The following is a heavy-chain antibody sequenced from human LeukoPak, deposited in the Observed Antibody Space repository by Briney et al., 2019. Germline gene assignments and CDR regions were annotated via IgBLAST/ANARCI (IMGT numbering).Heavy chain of an antibody. J-gene: IGHJ4*02. CDR1: GLAFSAYK. CDR2: ISTDGYIT. D-gene: IGHD2-15*01. CDR3: VVGGSPGY. Sequence: HAGGSLRLSCAASGLAFSAYKMHWVRQAPRKGLVWVSRISTDGYITDYADFVQGRFTASRDNTKNTWSLEMNSLRAEDTAVYYCVVGGSPGYWGQGTLVTVSS. V-gene: IGHV3-74*01.